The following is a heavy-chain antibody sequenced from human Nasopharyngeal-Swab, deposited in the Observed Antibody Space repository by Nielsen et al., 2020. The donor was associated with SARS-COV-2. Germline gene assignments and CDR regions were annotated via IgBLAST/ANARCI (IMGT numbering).Heavy chain of an antibody. CDR3: ARPGAGKLDY. J-gene: IGHJ4*02. CDR2: INSDGSST. D-gene: IGHD6-19*01. Sequence: GESLQISCAASGFTFSSYWMHWVRQAPGKGLVWVSRINSDGSSTSYADSVKGRFTISRDNAKNTLYLQMNSLRAEDTAVYYCARPGAGKLDYWGQGTLVTVSS. V-gene: IGHV3-74*01. CDR1: GFTFSSYW.